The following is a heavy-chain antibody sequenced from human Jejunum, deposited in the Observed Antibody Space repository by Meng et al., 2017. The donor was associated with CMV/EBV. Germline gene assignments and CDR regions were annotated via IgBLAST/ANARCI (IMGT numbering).Heavy chain of an antibody. CDR2: IYYSGST. Sequence: QWQRQESGPGLLKPSDTLSLTCAVSGDSISSSNWWGWIRQPPGKGLEWIGYIYYSGSTYYNPSLKSRVTMSVDTSKNQFSLKLSSVTAADTAVYYCTRDNLSGSYYFDYWGQGTLVTVSS. D-gene: IGHD1-26*01. V-gene: IGHV4-28*03. J-gene: IGHJ4*02. CDR1: GDSISSSNW. CDR3: TRDNLSGSYYFDY.